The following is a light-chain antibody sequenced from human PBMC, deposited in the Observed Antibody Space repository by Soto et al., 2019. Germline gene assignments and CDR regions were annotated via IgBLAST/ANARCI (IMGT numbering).Light chain of an antibody. CDR3: QKTYSTPFT. CDR2: AAS. CDR1: QTISNY. J-gene: IGKJ3*01. Sequence: DIQMTQSPSSLSASVGDRVTITCRASQTISNYLNWYQEKPGKAPKLLIYAASNLQSGVPSRFSGSRSGTEFTLTISNLQPEDFATYYCQKTYSTPFTFGPGTNVDI. V-gene: IGKV1-39*01.